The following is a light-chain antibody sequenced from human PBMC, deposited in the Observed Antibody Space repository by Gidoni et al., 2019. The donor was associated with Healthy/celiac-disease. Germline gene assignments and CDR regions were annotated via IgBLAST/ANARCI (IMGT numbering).Light chain of an antibody. CDR1: PGTNNY. J-gene: IGKJ1*01. CDR2: AAS. Sequence: DIQMTQSPSSLSASVGDRVTITCRASPGTNNYLAWLQQKPGKAPKSLIYAASSLQRVVPSMFSGSLSGTDFTLTISILQPEDVATYYCQQYNNYPWTFGQGTKVEIK. CDR3: QQYNNYPWT. V-gene: IGKV1-16*01.